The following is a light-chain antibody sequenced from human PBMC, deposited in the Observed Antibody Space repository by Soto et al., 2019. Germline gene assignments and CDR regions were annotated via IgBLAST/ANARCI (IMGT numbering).Light chain of an antibody. V-gene: IGKV3-20*01. J-gene: IGKJ2*01. CDR2: AAS. CDR3: QQYGNSVYT. Sequence: EIVLMQSPGTLSLSPGKRATLSCRASQSVSSSYLAWYQQKPGQTPRLLIYAASSRATGIPDRFSGSGSGTDFTLTISRLEPEDFAVYYCQQYGNSVYTFGQGTKLEIK. CDR1: QSVSSSY.